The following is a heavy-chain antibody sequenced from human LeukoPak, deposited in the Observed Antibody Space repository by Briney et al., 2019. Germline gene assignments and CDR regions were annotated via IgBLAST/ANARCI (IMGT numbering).Heavy chain of an antibody. CDR3: TRGQSYCGADCYSD. CDR2: MYTGGGR. D-gene: IGHD2-21*02. CDR1: GFSVSNYY. J-gene: IGHJ4*02. Sequence: GGSLRLSCAASGFSVSNYYMSWARQPPGKGLEWVSVMYTGGGRYYGDSVKGRFTISRGNSRNTVFLQMNSLRVEDTALYYCTRGQSYCGADCYSDWGQGTLVTVSS. V-gene: IGHV3-66*01.